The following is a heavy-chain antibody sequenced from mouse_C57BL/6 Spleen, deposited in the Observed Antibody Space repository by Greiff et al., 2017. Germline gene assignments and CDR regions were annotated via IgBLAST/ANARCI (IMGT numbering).Heavy chain of an antibody. D-gene: IGHD1-1*01. V-gene: IGHV1-54*01. CDR1: GYAFTNYL. CDR2: INPGCGGT. J-gene: IGHJ4*01. CDR3: ARGVVSYYAMDY. Sequence: VQLVESGAELVRPGTSVKVSCKASGYAFTNYLIEWVKQRPGQGLEWIGVINPGCGGTNYNEKFKGKATLTADKSSSTAYMQLSSLTSEDSAVYFCARGVVSYYAMDYWGQGTSVTVSS.